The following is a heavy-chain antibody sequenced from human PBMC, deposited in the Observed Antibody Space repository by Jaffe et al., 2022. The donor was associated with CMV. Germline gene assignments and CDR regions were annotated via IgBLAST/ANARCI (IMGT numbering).Heavy chain of an antibody. CDR2: IDPSDSYT. V-gene: IGHV5-10-1*03. CDR3: ARHATIAVAGTGGNWFDP. Sequence: EVQLVQSGAEVKKPGESLRISCKGSGYSFTSYWISWVRQMPGKGLEWMGRIDPSDSYTNYSPSFQGHVTISADKSISTAYLQWSSLKASDTAMYYCARHATIAVAGTGGNWFDPWGQGTLVTVSS. J-gene: IGHJ5*02. D-gene: IGHD6-19*01. CDR1: GYSFTSYW.